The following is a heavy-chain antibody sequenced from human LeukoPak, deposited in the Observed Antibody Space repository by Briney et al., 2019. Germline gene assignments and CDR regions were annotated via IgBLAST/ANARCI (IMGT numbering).Heavy chain of an antibody. CDR1: GDPITSGSYY. CDR2: IYYGGNT. J-gene: IGHJ6*03. V-gene: IGHV4-39*02. CDR3: ARDCSGYGSGSYSPEQLGYYYYMDV. Sequence: SETLSLTCTVSGDPITSGSYYWGWIRQPPGKGLEWIGSIYYGGNTYYNPSLKSRVTISIDTSKSQFSLKLSSVTAADTAVYYCARDCSGYGSGSYSPEQLGYYYYMDVWGKGTTVTVSS. D-gene: IGHD3-10*01.